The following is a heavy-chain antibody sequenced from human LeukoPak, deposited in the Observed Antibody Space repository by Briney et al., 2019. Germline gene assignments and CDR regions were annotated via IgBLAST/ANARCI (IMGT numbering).Heavy chain of an antibody. CDR3: ARDQTPYY. Sequence: GGSLRLSCAASGFTFSDYYMSWIRQAPGKGLEWVGFIRSKTYGGTPEYAASVKGRFNISRDDSKSIAYLQMNSLKIEDTAVYYCARDQTPYYWGQGTLVTVSS. V-gene: IGHV3-71*01. CDR2: IRSKTYGGTP. CDR1: GFTFSDYY. J-gene: IGHJ4*02.